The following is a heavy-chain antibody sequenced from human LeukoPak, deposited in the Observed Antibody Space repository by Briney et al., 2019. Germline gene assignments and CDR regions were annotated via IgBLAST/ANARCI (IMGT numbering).Heavy chain of an antibody. V-gene: IGHV3-23*01. CDR1: GFTFSSYA. CDR2: IGGSGGST. J-gene: IGHJ4*02. D-gene: IGHD5-18*01. CDR3: ARWGSYGLFDY. Sequence: GGSLRLSCAASGFTFSSYAMSWVRQAPGKGLEWVSGIGGSGGSTYYADSVKGRFTISRDNSKNTLYLQMNSLRAEDTAVYHCARWGSYGLFDYWGQGTLVTVSS.